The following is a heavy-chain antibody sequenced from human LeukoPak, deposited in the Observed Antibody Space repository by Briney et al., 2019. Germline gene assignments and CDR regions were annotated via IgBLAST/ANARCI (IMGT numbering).Heavy chain of an antibody. Sequence: GGSLRLSCAASGFTFSSYEMNWVRQAPGKGLEWVSYISSSGSTICYADSVKGRFTISRDNAKNSLYLQMNSLRAEDTAVYYCARDYYDYVWGSYTRLDYWGQGTLVTVSS. V-gene: IGHV3-48*03. CDR1: GFTFSSYE. CDR2: ISSSGSTI. CDR3: ARDYYDYVWGSYTRLDY. D-gene: IGHD3-16*01. J-gene: IGHJ4*02.